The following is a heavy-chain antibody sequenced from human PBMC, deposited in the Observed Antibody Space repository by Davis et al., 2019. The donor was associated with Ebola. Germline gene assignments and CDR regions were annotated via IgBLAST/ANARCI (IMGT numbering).Heavy chain of an antibody. Sequence: MPSETLSLTCSVSGDSIRSSSYYWGWIRQPPGKGLEWIGEINHSGSTNYNPSLKSRVTISVDTSKNQFSLKLSSVTAADTAVYFCARRGAADLNGTGALDYWGRGTLVTVSS. CDR3: ARRGAADLNGTGALDY. J-gene: IGHJ4*02. D-gene: IGHD1-7*01. CDR1: GDSIRSSSYY. CDR2: INHSGST. V-gene: IGHV4-39*07.